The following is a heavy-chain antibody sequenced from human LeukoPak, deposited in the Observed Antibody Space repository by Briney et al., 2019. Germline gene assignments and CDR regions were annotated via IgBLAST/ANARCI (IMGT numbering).Heavy chain of an antibody. CDR1: GFTVSSNY. Sequence: GGFLRLSCAASGFTVSSNYMSWVRQAPGKGLEWVAVIWYDGSNKYYADSVKGRFTISRDNSKNTLYLQMNSLRAEDTAVYYCAKDLGRPLFDPWGQGTLVTVSS. CDR3: AKDLGRPLFDP. V-gene: IGHV3-33*06. D-gene: IGHD7-27*01. J-gene: IGHJ5*02. CDR2: IWYDGSNK.